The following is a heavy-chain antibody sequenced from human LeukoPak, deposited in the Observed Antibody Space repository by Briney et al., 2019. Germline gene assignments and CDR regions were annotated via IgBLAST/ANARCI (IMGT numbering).Heavy chain of an antibody. V-gene: IGHV4-39*01. CDR2: IYYSGST. D-gene: IGHD4-17*01. Sequence: PSETLSLTCSVSGGSISSTNYYWGWIRQPPGKGLEWIGRIYYSGSTSYNPSLESRVTISVDTSKNQFSLKLNSVTAADTAVYYCARRGGRHYGDYYYYMDVWGKGTMVTVSS. J-gene: IGHJ6*03. CDR3: ARRGGRHYGDYYYYMDV. CDR1: GGSISSTNYY.